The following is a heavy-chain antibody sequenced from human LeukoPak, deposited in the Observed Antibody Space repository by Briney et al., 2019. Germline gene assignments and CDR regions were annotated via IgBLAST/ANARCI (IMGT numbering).Heavy chain of an antibody. D-gene: IGHD2/OR15-2a*01. CDR1: GFTFSGFA. J-gene: IGHJ6*01. CDR3: AKMKGHPLQKYYMDV. CDR2: ISGSGDNT. V-gene: IGHV3-23*01. Sequence: GGSLRLSCAASGFTFSGFAMSWVRRTPGKGLEWVSGISGSGDNTLYAASVKGRLTISRDNSKNTLYLEMNSLRAEDTAIYYCAKMKGHPLQKYYMDVWGQGTTVTVSS.